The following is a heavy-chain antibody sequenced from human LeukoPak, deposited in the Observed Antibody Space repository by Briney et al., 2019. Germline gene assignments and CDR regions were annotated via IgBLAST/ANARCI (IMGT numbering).Heavy chain of an antibody. V-gene: IGHV3-7*03. J-gene: IGHJ4*02. Sequence: PGGSLRLSCVASGFTFTNYWMNWVRQAPGKGLEWVANINVDRSEYNYVDSVKGRFTISRDNAKNSLFLQMHSLRAEDTAVYYCVKNIGHETFDYWGQGTLLTVSS. D-gene: IGHD2/OR15-2a*01. CDR3: VKNIGHETFDY. CDR2: INVDRSEY. CDR1: GFTFTNYW.